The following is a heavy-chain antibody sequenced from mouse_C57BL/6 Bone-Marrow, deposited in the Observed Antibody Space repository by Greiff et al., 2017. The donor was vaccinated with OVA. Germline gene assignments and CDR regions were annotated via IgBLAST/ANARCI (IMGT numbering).Heavy chain of an antibody. CDR3: ARYSSKDYAMDY. D-gene: IGHD6-1*01. Sequence: VQLQQPGAELVKPGASVKLSCKASGYPFTSYWMHWVKQRPGQGLEWIGMIHPNSGSTNYNEKFKSKATLTVDKSSSTAYMQLSSLTSEDSAVYYCARYSSKDYAMDYWGQGTSVTVSS. CDR2: IHPNSGST. CDR1: GYPFTSYW. J-gene: IGHJ4*01. V-gene: IGHV1-64*01.